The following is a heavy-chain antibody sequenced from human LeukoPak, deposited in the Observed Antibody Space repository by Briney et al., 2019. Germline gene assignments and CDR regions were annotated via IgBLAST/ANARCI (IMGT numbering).Heavy chain of an antibody. J-gene: IGHJ4*02. CDR2: IYTSGST. Sequence: SETLSLTCTVSGGSISSGSYYWSWIRQPAGKGLEWIGRIYTSGSTNYNPSLKSRVTISVDTSKNQFSLKLSSVTAADTAVYYCARATYSSSWERWGQGTLVTVSS. CDR3: ARATYSSSWER. D-gene: IGHD6-13*01. V-gene: IGHV4-61*02. CDR1: GGSISSGSYY.